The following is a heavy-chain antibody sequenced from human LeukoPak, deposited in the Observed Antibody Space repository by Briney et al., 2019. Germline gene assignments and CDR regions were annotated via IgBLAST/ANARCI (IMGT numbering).Heavy chain of an antibody. D-gene: IGHD3-22*01. V-gene: IGHV4-31*03. Sequence: SETLSLTCTVSGGSISSGGYYWSWIRQHPGKGLEWIGYVYYSGSTYYNPSLKSRVTISVDTSKNQFSLKLSSVTAADTAVCYCARAPQTRLLLRGYFDYWGQGTLVTVSS. CDR3: ARAPQTRLLLRGYFDY. CDR1: GGSISSGGYY. CDR2: VYYSGST. J-gene: IGHJ4*02.